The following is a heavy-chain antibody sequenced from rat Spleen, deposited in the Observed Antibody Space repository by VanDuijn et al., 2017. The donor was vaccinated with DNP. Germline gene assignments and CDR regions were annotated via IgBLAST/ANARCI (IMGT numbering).Heavy chain of an antibody. CDR3: AKGPNYGGYSDYFDY. V-gene: IGHV4-2*01. D-gene: IGHD1-11*01. Sequence: EVQLVESGGGLVQPGRSLKLSCAVSGFTFSDYYMAWVRQAPGKGLEWIGQINKDSNTINYTPSLEDKFTISRDNAQNTLFLQMNKLGSEDTAIYYCAKGPNYGGYSDYFDYWGQGVMVTVSS. CDR2: INKDSNTI. J-gene: IGHJ2*01. CDR1: GFTFSDYY.